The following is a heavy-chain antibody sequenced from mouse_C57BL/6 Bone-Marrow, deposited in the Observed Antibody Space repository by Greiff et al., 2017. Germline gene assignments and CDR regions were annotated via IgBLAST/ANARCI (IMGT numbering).Heavy chain of an antibody. CDR1: GFNIKDDY. Sequence: EVQLQQSGAELVRPGASVKLSCTASGFNIKDDYMHWVKKRPEQGLEWIGWIDTENGDTEYASKFQGKATITADTSSNTAYLKLRRLTSEDTAVYYFTTVSSYDYGYDWFAYWGQGTLVTVSA. CDR2: IDTENGDT. CDR3: TTVSSYDYGYDWFAY. D-gene: IGHD2-2*01. V-gene: IGHV14-4*01. J-gene: IGHJ3*01.